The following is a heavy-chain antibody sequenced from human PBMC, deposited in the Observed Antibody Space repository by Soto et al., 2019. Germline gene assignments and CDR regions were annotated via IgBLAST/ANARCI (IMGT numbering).Heavy chain of an antibody. J-gene: IGHJ4*02. D-gene: IGHD1-20*01. CDR1: GYTLTELS. CDR2: FDPEDGET. CDR3: ARDSYVAFAITHGFDY. Sequence: ASVKVSCKVSGYTLTELSMHWVRQAPGKGLEWMGGFDPEDGETIYAQKFQGRVTMTEDTSTDTAYMELNSLRAEDTAVYYCARDSYVAFAITHGFDYWGQGTLVTVSS. V-gene: IGHV1-24*01.